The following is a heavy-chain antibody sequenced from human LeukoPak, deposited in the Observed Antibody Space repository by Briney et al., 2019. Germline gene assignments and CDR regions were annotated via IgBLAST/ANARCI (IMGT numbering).Heavy chain of an antibody. V-gene: IGHV1-46*01. J-gene: IGHJ4*02. CDR2: INPSGGST. D-gene: IGHD2-21*01. CDR1: GHTFTSYY. CDR3: AISDKGLLRPFDY. Sequence: GASVKVSCKASGHTFTSYYMHWVRQAPGQGLEWMGIINPSGGSTSYAQKFQGRVTMTRDTSTSTVYMELSSLRSEDTAVYYCAISDKGLLRPFDYWGQGTLVTVSS.